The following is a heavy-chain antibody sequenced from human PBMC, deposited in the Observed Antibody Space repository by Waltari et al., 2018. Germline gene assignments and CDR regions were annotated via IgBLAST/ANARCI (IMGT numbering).Heavy chain of an antibody. Sequence: EVQLLESGGGLAPPGGSLILPCVASGLPFTNYALTWVRQVPGKGLEWVSSISNSGATTYYADSVKGRFTISRDNSKNTLYLQMDSLRAEDTAVYYCARNYYGATYLRLNYWGQGTLVTVSS. J-gene: IGHJ4*02. CDR3: ARNYYGATYLRLNY. V-gene: IGHV3-23*01. CDR2: ISNSGATT. D-gene: IGHD3-10*01. CDR1: GLPFTNYA.